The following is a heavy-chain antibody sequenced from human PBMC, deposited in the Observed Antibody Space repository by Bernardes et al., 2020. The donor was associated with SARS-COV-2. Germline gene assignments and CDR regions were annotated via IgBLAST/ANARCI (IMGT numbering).Heavy chain of an antibody. CDR1: GNTLSEFP. V-gene: IGHV1-24*01. D-gene: IGHD2-21*01. CDR2: FDPELEKT. CDR3: ATEGLVVMDGYFAL. Sequence: ASVKVSCKVSGNTLSEFPMHWVRQTPGKGLEWMGGFDPELEKTIYSQKFQGRVTMTEDTSTDTAYLELRSLRHDDTAVYYCATEGLVVMDGYFALWGRGTLVSVSS. J-gene: IGHJ2*01.